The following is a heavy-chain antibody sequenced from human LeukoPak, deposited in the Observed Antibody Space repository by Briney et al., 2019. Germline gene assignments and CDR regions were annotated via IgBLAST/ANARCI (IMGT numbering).Heavy chain of an antibody. CDR1: GGSFSGYY. CDR2: INHSGST. Sequence: KPSETLSLTCAVYGGSFSGYYWSWIRQPPGKGLEWIGEINHSGSTNYNPSLKSRVTISVDTSKNQFSLKLSSVTAADTAVYYCARRTTMVRGAIDYWGQGTLVTVSS. J-gene: IGHJ4*02. D-gene: IGHD3-10*01. V-gene: IGHV4-34*01. CDR3: ARRTTMVRGAIDY.